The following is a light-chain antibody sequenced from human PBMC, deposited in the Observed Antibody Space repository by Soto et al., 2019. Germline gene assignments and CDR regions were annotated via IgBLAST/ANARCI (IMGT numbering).Light chain of an antibody. CDR3: QQSYSTPPA. CDR2: AAS. CDR1: QSIVTY. V-gene: IGKV1-39*01. Sequence: DIQMTQSPSSLSASVGDRVTITCRASQSIVTYLNWYLQKPGKAPKLLIYAASSLQSGVPSRFSGSGSGTDFTLTISSLQPEDFATYYCQQSYSTPPAFGQGTRLEIK. J-gene: IGKJ5*01.